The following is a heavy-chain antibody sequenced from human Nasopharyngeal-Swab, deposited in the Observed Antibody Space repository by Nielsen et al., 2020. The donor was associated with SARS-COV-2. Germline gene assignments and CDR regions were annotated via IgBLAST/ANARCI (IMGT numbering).Heavy chain of an antibody. V-gene: IGHV3-30*03. J-gene: IGHJ4*02. CDR1: GFTFSTYS. Sequence: GESLKISCAASGFTFSTYSMIWVRQAAGKGLEWVAIISHDGSQELYAESVRGRFTISRDNSKNAIYLQMNSLSAEDTALYYCARLVALYCSDGACFSDSWGQGTLVTVSS. CDR3: ARLVALYCSDGACFSDS. D-gene: IGHD2-15*01. CDR2: ISHDGSQE.